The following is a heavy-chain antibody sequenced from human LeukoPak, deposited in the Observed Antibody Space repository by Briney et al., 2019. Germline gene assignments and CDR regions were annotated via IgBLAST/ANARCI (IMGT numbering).Heavy chain of an antibody. CDR1: GGSISSSNW. CDR3: ARRITSSSWYAGAFDI. Sequence: PSETLSLTCAVSGGSISSSNWWSWVRQPPGKGLEWIGEIYHSGSTNYNPSLKSRVTISVDTSKNQFSLKLSSVTAADTAVYYCARRITSSSWYAGAFDIWGQGTMVTVSS. V-gene: IGHV4-4*02. J-gene: IGHJ3*02. D-gene: IGHD6-13*01. CDR2: IYHSGST.